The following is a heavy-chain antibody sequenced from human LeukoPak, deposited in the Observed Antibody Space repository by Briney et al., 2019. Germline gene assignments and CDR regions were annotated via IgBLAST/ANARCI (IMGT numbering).Heavy chain of an antibody. CDR1: GFTFSSYA. D-gene: IGHD6-19*01. V-gene: IGHV3-23*01. J-gene: IGHJ4*02. CDR3: AKDRYSSGWRTYFDY. Sequence: PGGSLRLSCAASGFTFSSYAMSWVRQAPGKGLEWVSAISGSGGSTYYADSVKGRFTISRDNSKNTLYLQMNSLRAEDTAVYYCAKDRYSSGWRTYFDYWGQGTLVTVSS. CDR2: ISGSGGST.